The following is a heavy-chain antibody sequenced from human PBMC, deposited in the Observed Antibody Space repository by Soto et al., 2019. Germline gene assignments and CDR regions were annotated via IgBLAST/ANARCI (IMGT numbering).Heavy chain of an antibody. CDR3: AREGWELQNDAFDI. V-gene: IGHV3-30-3*01. CDR1: GFTFSSYA. Sequence: PGGSLRLSCAASGFTFSSYAMHWVRQAPGKGLEWVAVISYDGSNKYYADSVKGRFTISRDNSKNTLCLQMNSLRAEDTAVYYCAREGWELQNDAFDIWGQGTMVTVSS. J-gene: IGHJ3*02. CDR2: ISYDGSNK. D-gene: IGHD1-26*01.